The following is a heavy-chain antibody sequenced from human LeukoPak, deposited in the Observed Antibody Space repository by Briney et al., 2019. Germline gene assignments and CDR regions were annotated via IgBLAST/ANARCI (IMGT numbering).Heavy chain of an antibody. D-gene: IGHD3-22*01. Sequence: PGGSLRLSCAASGFTFSDYYMSWIRQAPGKGLKWVSYISSSGSTIYYADSVKGRFTISRDNSKNTLYVQVNSLGTEDTAAYYCAKGSYYDSSGSFYFDYWGQGTLVTVSS. J-gene: IGHJ4*02. CDR1: GFTFSDYY. CDR2: ISSSGSTI. V-gene: IGHV3-11*01. CDR3: AKGSYYDSSGSFYFDY.